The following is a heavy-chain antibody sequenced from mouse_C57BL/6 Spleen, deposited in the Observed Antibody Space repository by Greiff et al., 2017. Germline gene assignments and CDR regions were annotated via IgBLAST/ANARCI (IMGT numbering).Heavy chain of an antibody. D-gene: IGHD1-1*01. Sequence: EVQLEESGGDLVKPGGSLKLSCAASGFTFSSYGMSWVRQTPDKRLEWVATISSGGSYTYYPDSVKGRFTISRDNAKNTLYLQMSSLKSEDTAVYYCARQITAVGATDFDYWGQGTTLTVSS. V-gene: IGHV5-6*01. J-gene: IGHJ2*01. CDR3: ARQITAVGATDFDY. CDR2: ISSGGSYT. CDR1: GFTFSSYG.